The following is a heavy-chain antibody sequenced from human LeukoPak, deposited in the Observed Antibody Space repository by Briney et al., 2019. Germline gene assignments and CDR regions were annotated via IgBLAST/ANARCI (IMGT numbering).Heavy chain of an antibody. D-gene: IGHD6-19*01. J-gene: IGHJ4*02. CDR1: GFTFSNYW. CDR3: ARVGSGFYLDY. Sequence: GGSLRLSCEGSGFTFSNYWMGWVRQAPGKGLQWVANIKTDGSEKYYVDSVKGRFTISRDNSKNTLYLQMNSLRAEDTAVYYCARVGSGFYLDYWGQGTLVTVSS. V-gene: IGHV3-7*01. CDR2: IKTDGSEK.